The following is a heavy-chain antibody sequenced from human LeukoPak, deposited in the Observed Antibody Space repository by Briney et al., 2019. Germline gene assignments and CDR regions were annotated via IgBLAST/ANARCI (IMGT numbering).Heavy chain of an antibody. CDR2: IYYSGST. D-gene: IGHD5-18*01. V-gene: IGHV4-39*01. CDR1: GGSISSSSYY. J-gene: IGHJ4*02. CDR3: ASNRGYSYGSIDY. Sequence: SETLSLTCTVSGGSISSSSYYWGWIRQPPGTGLEWIGSIYYSGSTYYNPPLKSRVTISVDTSKNQFSLKLSSVTAADTAVYYCASNRGYSYGSIDYWGQGTLVTVSS.